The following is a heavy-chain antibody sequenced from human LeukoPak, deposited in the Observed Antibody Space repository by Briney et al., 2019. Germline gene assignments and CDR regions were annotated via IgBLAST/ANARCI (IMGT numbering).Heavy chain of an antibody. D-gene: IGHD6-13*01. V-gene: IGHV4-31*03. J-gene: IGHJ5*02. CDR1: GASISSGGYY. CDR3: ARRVCIAAAGINWFDP. CDR2: IYYSGSA. Sequence: PSETLSLTCTVSGASISSGGYYWSWIRQHPGKGLEWIGYIYYSGSAYYNPSLKSRVTISVDTSKNQFSLKLSSVTAADTAVYYCARRVCIAAAGINWFDPWGQGTLVTVSS.